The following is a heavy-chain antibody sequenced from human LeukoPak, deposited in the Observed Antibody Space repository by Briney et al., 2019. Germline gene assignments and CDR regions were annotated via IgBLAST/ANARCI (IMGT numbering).Heavy chain of an antibody. CDR2: ISGSGGST. D-gene: IGHD6-13*01. V-gene: IGHV3-23*01. CDR3: AREGAAAGTFIGRRYLNWFDP. CDR1: GFTFSSYA. J-gene: IGHJ5*02. Sequence: HPGGSLRLSCAASGFTFSSYAMSWVRQAPGKGLEWVSAISGSGGSTYYADSVKGRFTISRDNSKDTLYLQMNSLRAEDTAVYYCAREGAAAGTFIGRRYLNWFDPWGQGTLVTVSS.